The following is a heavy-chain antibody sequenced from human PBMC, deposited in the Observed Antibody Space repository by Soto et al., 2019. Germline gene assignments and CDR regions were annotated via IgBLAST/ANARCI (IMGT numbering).Heavy chain of an antibody. CDR1: GFSLDTSGMS. D-gene: IGHD2-15*01. Sequence: QITLKESGPTLVKPTQTLALTCTFSGFSLDTSGMSVGWIRQPPGKALEWLALIYWDDDKRYSPSLKSRRIIXXDTSKNQVVLTMTNMDPVDTAAYYCARPRGYDFDYWGQGTPVTVSS. V-gene: IGHV2-5*02. CDR3: ARPRGYDFDY. J-gene: IGHJ4*02. CDR2: IYWDDDK.